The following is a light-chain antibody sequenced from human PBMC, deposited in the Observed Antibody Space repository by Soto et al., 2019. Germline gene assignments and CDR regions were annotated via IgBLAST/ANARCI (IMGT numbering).Light chain of an antibody. V-gene: IGKV1-27*01. CDR3: QKYNSAPWT. J-gene: IGKJ1*01. CDR2: AAS. Sequence: DVQMTQSPSSLSASVGDRVTITCRASRGISNYLAWFQQKPGKRPKLLIYAASTLQSGVPSRFSGSGSGTDFTLTISSLQPEDVATYYCQKYNSAPWTFDQGTKVEIK. CDR1: RGISNY.